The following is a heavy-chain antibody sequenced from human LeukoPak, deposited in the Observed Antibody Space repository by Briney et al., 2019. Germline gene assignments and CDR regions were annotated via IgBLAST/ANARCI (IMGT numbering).Heavy chain of an antibody. CDR1: GYTLTDLS. J-gene: IGHJ4*02. Sequence: ASVKVSCKVSGYTLTDLSMHWVRQARGKGLEWMGGFDPEDGETVYAQRFQGRVTMTEGTSTGTAFMELSSLRSEDTAVYYCATGNYYDKSGYHPSGYWGQGTLVTVSS. CDR3: ATGNYYDKSGYHPSGY. D-gene: IGHD3-22*01. CDR2: FDPEDGET. V-gene: IGHV1-24*01.